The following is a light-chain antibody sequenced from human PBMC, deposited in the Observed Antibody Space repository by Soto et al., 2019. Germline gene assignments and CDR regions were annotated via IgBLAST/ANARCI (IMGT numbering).Light chain of an antibody. J-gene: IGKJ4*01. CDR1: QGISSY. V-gene: IGKV1-9*01. Sequence: DIQLTQSPSFLSASVGDRVTITCRASQGISSYLAWYQQKPGKDPNLLISAASTLRTGVPSKCSGSGSGTEFALAISCLQPEDFATYYCQHLNTYPLTFGGGTKVEI. CDR3: QHLNTYPLT. CDR2: AAS.